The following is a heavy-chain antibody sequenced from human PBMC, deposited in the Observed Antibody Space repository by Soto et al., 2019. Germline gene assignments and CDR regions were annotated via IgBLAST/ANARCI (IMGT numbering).Heavy chain of an antibody. CDR1: GGSISSGGYY. CDR2: IYYSGST. D-gene: IGHD6-6*01. J-gene: IGHJ6*03. CDR3: ARSYSSSTRTGYYYYYYYMDV. Sequence: SETLSLTCTVSGGSISSGGYYWSWIRQHPGKGLEWIGYIYYSGSTYYNTSLKSRVTISVDTSKNQFSLKLSSVTAADTAVYYCARSYSSSTRTGYYYYYYYMDVGGKGTTVTVS. V-gene: IGHV4-31*03.